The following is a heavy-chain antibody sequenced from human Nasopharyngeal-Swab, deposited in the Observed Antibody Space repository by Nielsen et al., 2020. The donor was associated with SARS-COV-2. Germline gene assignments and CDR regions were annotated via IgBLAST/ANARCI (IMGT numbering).Heavy chain of an antibody. D-gene: IGHD3-9*01. CDR3: ARDLPGYDILTGYYRAYYFDY. CDR1: GFTFDDNA. Sequence: SLKISCAASGFTFDDNAMHWVRQAPGKGLEWVSGISWNSGSIGYADSVKGRFTISRDNAKNSLYLQMNSLRAEDTAVYYCARDLPGYDILTGYYRAYYFDYWGQGTLVTVSS. J-gene: IGHJ4*02. CDR2: ISWNSGSI. V-gene: IGHV3-9*01.